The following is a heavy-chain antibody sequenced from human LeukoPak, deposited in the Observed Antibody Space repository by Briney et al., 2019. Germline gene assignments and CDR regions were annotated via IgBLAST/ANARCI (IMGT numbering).Heavy chain of an antibody. CDR1: GFTLSDYW. J-gene: IGHJ4*02. CDR3: ARGGGYSYGYGTFFY. CDR2: NMGDGTGQ. D-gene: IGHD5-18*01. Sequence: GGSLRLSCAASGFTLSDYWMTWIRQAPGKGLEWVAHNMGDGTGQKYVDSVKGRFTISRDNTKNSLFLQLNSLRAEDTAVYYCARGGGYSYGYGTFFYWGQGTLVTVSS. V-gene: IGHV3-7*04.